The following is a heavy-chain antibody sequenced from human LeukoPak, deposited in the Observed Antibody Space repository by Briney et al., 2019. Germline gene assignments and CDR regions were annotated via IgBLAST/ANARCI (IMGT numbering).Heavy chain of an antibody. D-gene: IGHD1-1*01. CDR3: ARDDKSTGGHDY. J-gene: IGHJ4*02. CDR1: GYTFTGYY. CDR2: INPNSGGT. V-gene: IGHV1-2*02. Sequence: ASVKVSCKASGYTFTGYYMHWVRQAPGQELEWMGWINPNSGGTNYAQKFQGRVTMTRDTSISTAYMELSRLRSDDTAVYYCARDDKSTGGHDYWGQGTLVTVSS.